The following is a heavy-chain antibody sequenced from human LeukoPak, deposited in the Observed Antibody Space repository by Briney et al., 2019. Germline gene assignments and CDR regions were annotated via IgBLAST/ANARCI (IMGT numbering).Heavy chain of an antibody. D-gene: IGHD3-16*02. J-gene: IGHJ4*02. CDR3: ARDLDNVWGSYRYKAGY. CDR1: GDTFTSYA. V-gene: IGHV1-69*01. Sequence: GSSVKVSCKAAGDTFTSYAISWVRQAPGQGLEWMGGIIPIFGRANYAQKFEGRVTITADESTSTAYMELSSLRSEDTDVYYCARDLDNVWGSYRYKAGYWGQGTLVTVSS. CDR2: IIPIFGRA.